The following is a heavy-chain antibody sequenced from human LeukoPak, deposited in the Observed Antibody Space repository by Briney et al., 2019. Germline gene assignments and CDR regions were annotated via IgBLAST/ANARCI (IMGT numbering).Heavy chain of an antibody. CDR1: GYSFTSYG. CDR2: ISAYNGNT. CDR3: AREPNNWNDEGLDFDY. J-gene: IGHJ4*02. V-gene: IGHV1-18*01. Sequence: ASVKVSCKASGYSFTSYGISWVRQATGQGLEWMGWISAYNGNTNYAQKLQGRVTMTTDTSTSTAYMELRSLRSDDTAVYYCAREPNNWNDEGLDFDYWGQGTLVTVSS. D-gene: IGHD1-20*01.